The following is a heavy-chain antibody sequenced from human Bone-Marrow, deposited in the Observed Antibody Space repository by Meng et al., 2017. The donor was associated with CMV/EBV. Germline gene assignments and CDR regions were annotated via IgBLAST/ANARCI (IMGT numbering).Heavy chain of an antibody. V-gene: IGHV3-21*01. CDR3: AREIRQQLDY. Sequence: GGSLRLSCAASGFTFSIAWMSWVRQAPGKGLEWVSSISSSSSYIYYADSVKGRFTISRDNAKNSLYLQMNSLRAEDTAVYYCAREIRQQLDYWGQGTLVTVSS. CDR1: GFTFSIAW. CDR2: ISSSSSYI. J-gene: IGHJ4*02. D-gene: IGHD6-13*01.